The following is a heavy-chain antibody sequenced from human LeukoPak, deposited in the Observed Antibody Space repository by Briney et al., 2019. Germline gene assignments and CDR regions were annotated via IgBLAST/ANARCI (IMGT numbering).Heavy chain of an antibody. CDR3: ARGRSGHGGLDY. CDR1: GGSISNYY. J-gene: IGHJ4*02. Sequence: SETLSLTYTVSGGSISNYYWNWIRQPPGKGLEWIGYIYYSGSTAYNPSLKSRLTISLDTSKNQFSLKLNSVTAADTAVYYCARGRSGHGGLDYWGQGTLVTVSS. CDR2: IYYSGST. D-gene: IGHD3-10*01. V-gene: IGHV4-59*01.